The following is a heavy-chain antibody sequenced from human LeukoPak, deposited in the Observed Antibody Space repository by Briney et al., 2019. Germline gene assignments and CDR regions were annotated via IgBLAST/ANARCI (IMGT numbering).Heavy chain of an antibody. V-gene: IGHV3-21*01. CDR1: GFTFSSYS. CDR3: AKDLWDLKGSFDY. Sequence: GGSLRLSCAASGFTFSSYSMNWVRQAPGKGLEWVSSISSSSSYIYYADSVKGRFTISRDNARSSLYLQMNSLRAEDTAVYYCAKDLWDLKGSFDYWGQGTLVTVSS. D-gene: IGHD1-26*01. J-gene: IGHJ4*02. CDR2: ISSSSSYI.